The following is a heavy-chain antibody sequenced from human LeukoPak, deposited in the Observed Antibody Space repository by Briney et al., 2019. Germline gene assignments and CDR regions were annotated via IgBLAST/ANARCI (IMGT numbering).Heavy chain of an antibody. CDR3: ARDDNWIDR. J-gene: IGHJ5*02. V-gene: IGHV6-1*01. CDR2: TYYRSKWYS. Sequence: SQTLSLTSAVSGDSVSINSAAWDWTRQFPSRGLEWRGRTYYRSKWYSDYAVSVKSRITINADTSKNQFSLQLTSVTPADTAVYYCARDDNWIDRWAQGSLVTVSS. CDR1: GDSVSINSAA.